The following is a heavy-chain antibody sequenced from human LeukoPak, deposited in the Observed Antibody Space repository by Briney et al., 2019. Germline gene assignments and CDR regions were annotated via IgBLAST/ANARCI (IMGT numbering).Heavy chain of an antibody. CDR2: VYYIGTT. Sequence: SETLSLTCAVSGASISNNKYFWDWIRQPPGKGLEWIGTVYYIGTTFYNPSLKSRLTLSVDTSKNQFSLKLGSVTAADTSVYYCARLSDRDPQHWFDPWGQGILVTVSS. D-gene: IGHD3-10*01. CDR3: ARLSDRDPQHWFDP. V-gene: IGHV4-39*01. J-gene: IGHJ5*02. CDR1: GASISNNKYF.